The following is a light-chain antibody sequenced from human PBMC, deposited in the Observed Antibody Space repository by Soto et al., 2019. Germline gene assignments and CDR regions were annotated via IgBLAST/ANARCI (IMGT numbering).Light chain of an antibody. CDR1: SSNIGAHYD. J-gene: IGLJ3*02. Sequence: QSVLTQPPSVSGAPGQRVTISCTGSSSNIGAHYDVHWYQQLPGTAPKLLIYGNSNRPSGVPDRFSGSKSGTSASLAITGLQAEDEADYYCQSYDSSLSGWVFGGGTKLTV. V-gene: IGLV1-40*01. CDR3: QSYDSSLSGWV. CDR2: GNS.